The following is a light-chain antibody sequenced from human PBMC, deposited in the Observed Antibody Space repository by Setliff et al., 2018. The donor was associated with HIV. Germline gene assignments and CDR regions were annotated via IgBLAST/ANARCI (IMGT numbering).Light chain of an antibody. Sequence: SYELTQPPSVSVAPGKTARITCGGNNIGSKSVHRYQQKPGQAPVLVVYDDNDRPSGIPERFSGSNSGNTATLTISRVEAGDEADYYCQVWDTSNDHHVFGTGTKVTVL. CDR2: DDN. CDR1: NIGSKS. V-gene: IGLV3-21*03. J-gene: IGLJ1*01. CDR3: QVWDTSNDHHV.